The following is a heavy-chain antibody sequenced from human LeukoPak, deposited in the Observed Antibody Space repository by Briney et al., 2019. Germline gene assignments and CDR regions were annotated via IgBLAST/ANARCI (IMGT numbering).Heavy chain of an antibody. J-gene: IGHJ4*02. CDR2: IIPIFGTA. V-gene: IGHV1-69*13. D-gene: IGHD3-22*01. Sequence: SSVKVSCLASGGTFSSYAISWVRQAPGQGLEWMGGIIPIFGTANYAQKFQGRVTITADESTSTAYMELSSLRSEDTAVYYCARGHTYYYDSSGYYNPFDYWGQGTLVTVSS. CDR1: GGTFSSYA. CDR3: ARGHTYYYDSSGYYNPFDY.